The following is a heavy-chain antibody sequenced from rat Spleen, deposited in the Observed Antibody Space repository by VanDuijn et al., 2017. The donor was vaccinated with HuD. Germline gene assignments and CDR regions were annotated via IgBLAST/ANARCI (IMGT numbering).Heavy chain of an antibody. Sequence: EVQLMESGGGLVQPGRSLKLSCVASGFTFSNYDMAWVRQAPTKGLEWIASISTGGGNTYYRDSVKGRFTISRDNAKSTLYLQMNSLRSEDTATYYCTRSPTYYGYNLFAYWGQGTLVTVSS. CDR1: GFTFSNYD. J-gene: IGHJ3*01. D-gene: IGHD1-9*01. V-gene: IGHV5-25*01. CDR3: TRSPTYYGYNLFAY. CDR2: ISTGGGNT.